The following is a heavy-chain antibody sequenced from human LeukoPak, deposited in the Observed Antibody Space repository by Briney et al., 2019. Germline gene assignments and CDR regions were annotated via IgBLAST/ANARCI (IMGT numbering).Heavy chain of an antibody. CDR1: GFSFSSYS. CDR3: ARAPPDYGGYTNDY. D-gene: IGHD4-23*01. Sequence: GGSPRLSCAASGFSFSSYSMNWVRQAPGKGLEWVSYISGSSSRIYYADSVKGRFTISRDNAKTSLYLQMNSLRAEDTAVYYCARAPPDYGGYTNDYWGQGTLVTVSS. J-gene: IGHJ4*02. CDR2: ISGSSSRI. V-gene: IGHV3-48*01.